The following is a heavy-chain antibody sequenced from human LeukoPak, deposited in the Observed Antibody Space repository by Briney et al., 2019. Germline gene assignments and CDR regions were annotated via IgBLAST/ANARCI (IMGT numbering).Heavy chain of an antibody. V-gene: IGHV4-34*01. CDR2: INHSGST. CDR3: ARLHALDYYMDV. CDR1: GGSFSGYY. Sequence: PSETLSLTCAVYGGSFSGYYWSWIRQPPGKGLEWIGEINHSGSTNYNPSLKSRVTISVDTSKNQFSLRLSSVTAADTAVFYCARLHALDYYMDVWGKGTTATVSS. J-gene: IGHJ6*03.